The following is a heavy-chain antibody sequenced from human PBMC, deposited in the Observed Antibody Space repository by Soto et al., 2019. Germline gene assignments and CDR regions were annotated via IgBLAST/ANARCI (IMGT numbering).Heavy chain of an antibody. Sequence: QVQLVESGGGVVQPGMSLRLSCAASGYIFSDYGMHWVRQAPGKGLEWVALISYDGNNRHYAESVKGRFTISRDNSKNTLYVQMSSLRAEDTAMYYCARDRLRAGAGTRGFLDSWGQGALVTVSS. CDR3: ARDRLRAGAGTRGFLDS. CDR2: ISYDGNNR. V-gene: IGHV3-30*03. D-gene: IGHD6-19*01. J-gene: IGHJ4*02. CDR1: GYIFSDYG.